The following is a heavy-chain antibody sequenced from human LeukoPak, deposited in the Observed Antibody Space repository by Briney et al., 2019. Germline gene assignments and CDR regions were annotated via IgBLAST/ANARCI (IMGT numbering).Heavy chain of an antibody. D-gene: IGHD1-20*01. CDR1: GESFSGYY. CDR3: AALDNASHYFDL. V-gene: IGHV4-34*01. J-gene: IGHJ4*02. CDR2: INHSGSN. Sequence: SETLSLTCAVYGESFSGYYWSWIRQPPGKGMEWNGEINHSGSNKYNTSPKRRVTISVETSKNQFSLTLSSVTAPDTAVYYFAALDNASHYFDLWGQGTLVTVSS.